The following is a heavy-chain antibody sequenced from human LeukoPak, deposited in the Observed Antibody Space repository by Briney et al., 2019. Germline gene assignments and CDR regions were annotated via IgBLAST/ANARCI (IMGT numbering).Heavy chain of an antibody. J-gene: IGHJ4*02. CDR3: ASRWSFDY. V-gene: IGHV3-74*01. D-gene: IGHD2-15*01. Sequence: PGGFLRLSCAVSGFSISGDWMHWVRQVPGKGLVWVSRIDSDGSTTSYADSVKGRFTISRDNAKNTLYLQMNSLRAEDTAVYYCASRWSFDYWGQGTLVTVSS. CDR2: IDSDGSTT. CDR1: GFSISGDW.